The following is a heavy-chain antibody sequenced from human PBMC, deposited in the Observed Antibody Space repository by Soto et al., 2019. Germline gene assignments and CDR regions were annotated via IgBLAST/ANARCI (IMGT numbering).Heavy chain of an antibody. D-gene: IGHD2-15*01. CDR1: GYTFTSYG. Sequence: ASVKVSCKASGYTFTSYGIRWVRQAPGQGLEWMGWISAYNGNTNYAQKLQGRVTMTTDTSTSTAYMELRSLRSDDTAVYYCAVGYCSGGSCYFDYWGQGTLVAVSS. J-gene: IGHJ4*02. V-gene: IGHV1-18*01. CDR3: AVGYCSGGSCYFDY. CDR2: ISAYNGNT.